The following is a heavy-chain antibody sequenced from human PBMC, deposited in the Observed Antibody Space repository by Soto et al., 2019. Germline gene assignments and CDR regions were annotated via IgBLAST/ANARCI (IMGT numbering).Heavy chain of an antibody. Sequence: QVQLVESGGGLVKPGGSLRLSCAASGSTFSDDYMSWIRQAPGKGLEWVSYISSRSSYTKYADSVKGRFTISRDNAKNSLYLQMNSLRAADTAVYYCARGHRSGIYYFDLCGQGTLVTVSS. J-gene: IGHJ4*02. CDR3: ARGHRSGIYYFDL. CDR1: GSTFSDDY. V-gene: IGHV3-11*06. D-gene: IGHD6-19*01. CDR2: ISSRSSYT.